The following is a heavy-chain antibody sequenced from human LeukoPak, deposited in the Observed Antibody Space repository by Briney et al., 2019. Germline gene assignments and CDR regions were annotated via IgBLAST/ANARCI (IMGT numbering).Heavy chain of an antibody. V-gene: IGHV4-30-4*01. Sequence: SQTLSLTCTVSGGSISSGDYYWSWIRQPPGKGLEWIGYIYYSGGTYYNPSLKSRVTISVDTSKNQFSLKLSSVTAADTAVYYCAREYRPRGYSGYDYVSFDYWGQGTLVTVSS. J-gene: IGHJ4*02. D-gene: IGHD5-12*01. CDR1: GGSISSGDYY. CDR2: IYYSGGT. CDR3: AREYRPRGYSGYDYVSFDY.